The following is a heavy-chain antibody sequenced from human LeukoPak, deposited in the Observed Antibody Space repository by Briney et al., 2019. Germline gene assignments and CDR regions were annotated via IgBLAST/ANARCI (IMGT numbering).Heavy chain of an antibody. Sequence: ASVKVSCKASGYTFTSYYMHWVRQAPGQGLEWMGIINPSGGSTSYAQKFQGRVTMTRDMSTSTVYMELSSLRSEDTAVYYCAGNYGGNSRAFDTWGQGTMVTVSS. D-gene: IGHD4-23*01. J-gene: IGHJ3*02. CDR3: AGNYGGNSRAFDT. V-gene: IGHV1-46*01. CDR1: GYTFTSYY. CDR2: INPSGGST.